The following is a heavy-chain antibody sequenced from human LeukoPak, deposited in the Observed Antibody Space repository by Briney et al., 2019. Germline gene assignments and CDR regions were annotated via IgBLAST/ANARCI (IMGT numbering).Heavy chain of an antibody. CDR3: ARATSGDYIPPSFDY. CDR2: ISSSSSYL. D-gene: IGHD2-21*02. V-gene: IGHV3-21*01. J-gene: IGHJ4*02. Sequence: GGSLRLSCAASGFTFSSYSMNWVRQAPGKGLEWVSSISSSSSYLYCADSVKGRFTISRDNAKNSLYLQMNSLRAEDTAVYYCARATSGDYIPPSFDYWGQGTLVTVSS. CDR1: GFTFSSYS.